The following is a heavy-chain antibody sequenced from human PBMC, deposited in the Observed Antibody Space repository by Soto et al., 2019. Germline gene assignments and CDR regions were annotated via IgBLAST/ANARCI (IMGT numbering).Heavy chain of an antibody. CDR2: ISYDGSNK. CDR1: GFTFSRYG. V-gene: IGHV3-30*18. J-gene: IGHJ3*02. D-gene: IGHD1-1*01. Sequence: PGGSLRLSCAASGFTFSRYGMHWVRQAPGKGLEWVAVISYDGSNKYYADSVKGRFTISRDNSKNTLYLQMNSLRAEDTAVYYCAKVDNWNDANAFDIWGQGTMVTVSS. CDR3: AKVDNWNDANAFDI.